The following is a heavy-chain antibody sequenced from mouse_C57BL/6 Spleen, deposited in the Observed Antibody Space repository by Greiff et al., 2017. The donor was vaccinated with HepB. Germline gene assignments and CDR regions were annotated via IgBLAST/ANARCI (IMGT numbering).Heavy chain of an antibody. J-gene: IGHJ3*01. V-gene: IGHV5-4*01. Sequence: EVQLVESGGGLVKPGGSLKLSCAASGFTFSSYAMSWVRQTPEKRLEWVATISDGGSYTYYPDNVKGRFTISRDNAKNNLYLQMSHLKSEDTAMYYCARDYDGYSPYAYWGQGTLVTVSA. CDR3: ARDYDGYSPYAY. CDR2: ISDGGSYT. D-gene: IGHD2-3*01. CDR1: GFTFSSYA.